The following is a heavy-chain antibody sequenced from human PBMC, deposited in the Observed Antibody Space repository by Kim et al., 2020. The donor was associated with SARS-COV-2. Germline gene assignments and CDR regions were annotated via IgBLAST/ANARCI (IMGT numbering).Heavy chain of an antibody. D-gene: IGHD1-1*01. CDR3: ARAILGTGTPKLHFNY. V-gene: IGHV2-70*01. J-gene: IGHJ4*02. CDR2: IDWDDDK. Sequence: SGPTLVNPTQTLTLTCTFSGFSLSTSGMCVSWIRQPPGKALEWLALIDWDDDKYYSTSLKTRLTISKDTSKNLVVLTMTNMDPVDTATYYCARAILGTGTPKLHFNYWGQGTLVTVSS. CDR1: GFSLSTSGMC.